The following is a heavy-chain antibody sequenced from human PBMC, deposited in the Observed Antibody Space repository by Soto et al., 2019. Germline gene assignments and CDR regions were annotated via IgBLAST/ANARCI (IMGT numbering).Heavy chain of an antibody. V-gene: IGHV4-39*01. J-gene: IGHJ4*02. Sequence: SETVSLTCTVSGASVSSAGIYWGWIRRPPGKGLEWIGTIYYSGITYYNPSLKSRVTISVDTSKNQFSLKLTSVTAADTAVYYCARHGSNWGQGTLVTVSS. CDR1: GASVSSAGIY. CDR3: ARHGSN. CDR2: IYYSGIT.